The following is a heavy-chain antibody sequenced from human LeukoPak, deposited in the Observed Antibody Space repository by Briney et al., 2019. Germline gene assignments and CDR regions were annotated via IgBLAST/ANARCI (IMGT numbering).Heavy chain of an antibody. J-gene: IGHJ3*02. CDR3: ARIYYDSTSMGAFDI. D-gene: IGHD3-22*01. CDR1: GFTFSSYS. Sequence: PGGSLRLSCAASGFTFSSYSMNWVRQAPGKGLEWVSSISSSSSYIYYADSVKGRFTISRDNAKNSLYLQMNSLRAEDTAVYYCARIYYDSTSMGAFDIWGQGTMVTVSS. V-gene: IGHV3-21*01. CDR2: ISSSSSYI.